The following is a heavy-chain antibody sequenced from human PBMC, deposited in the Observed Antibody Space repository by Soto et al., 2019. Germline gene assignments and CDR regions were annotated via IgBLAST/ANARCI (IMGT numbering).Heavy chain of an antibody. J-gene: IGHJ4*02. CDR2: SRNKANSYTS. Sequence: PGGSLRLSCAASGFSFSDYYMDWVRRLPGKGLEWVGRSRNKANSYTSEYAPSVKGRFTISRHDSEDSMYLQMSSLKTEDTAVYYCARDTGGSYDFWGQGALVTVSS. CDR1: GFSFSDYY. V-gene: IGHV3-72*01. CDR3: ARDTGGSYDF. D-gene: IGHD1-26*01.